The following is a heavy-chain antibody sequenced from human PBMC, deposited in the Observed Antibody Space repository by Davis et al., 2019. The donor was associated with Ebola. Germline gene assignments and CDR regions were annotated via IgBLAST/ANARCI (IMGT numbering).Heavy chain of an antibody. J-gene: IGHJ6*02. D-gene: IGHD3-9*01. V-gene: IGHV1-8*02. CDR1: SYTFSGYA. Sequence: ASSMVSCYTSSYTFSGYAISWLRQATGQGLEWMGWMNPNSENTGYAQKFQGRVTMTRSTSISTAYMELSSLRSEDTAVYYCARGGYFDWLTRWHYYGMDVWGQGTTVTVSS. CDR2: MNPNSENT. CDR3: ARGGYFDWLTRWHYYGMDV.